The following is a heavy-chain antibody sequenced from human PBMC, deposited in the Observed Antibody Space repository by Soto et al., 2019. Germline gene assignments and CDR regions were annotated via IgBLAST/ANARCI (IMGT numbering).Heavy chain of an antibody. CDR2: INHSGST. D-gene: IGHD4-17*01. V-gene: IGHV4-34*01. CDR3: ARGENPHDYGDYYYYYGMDV. CDR1: GGSVSGYY. Sequence: PSETLSLTCAVHGGSVSGYYWSWIRQPPGKGLEWIGEINHSGSTNYNPSLKSRVTISVDTSKNQFSLKLSSVTAADTAVYYCARGENPHDYGDYYYYYGMDVWGQGTTVTVSS. J-gene: IGHJ6*02.